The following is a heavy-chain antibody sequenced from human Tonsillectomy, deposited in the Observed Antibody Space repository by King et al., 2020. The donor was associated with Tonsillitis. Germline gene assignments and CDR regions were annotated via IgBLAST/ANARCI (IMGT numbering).Heavy chain of an antibody. J-gene: IGHJ4*02. Sequence: VQLVESGGGLVKPGGSLRLSCAASGFTFSDYYMSWIRQATGQGLEWVAYISSSSSYTNYADSVKGRFTISRDNAKNSLYLQMNSLRAEDTSVYYCARDPYSSGWHYFDYWGQGTLVTVSS. CDR3: ARDPYSSGWHYFDY. CDR1: GFTFSDYY. CDR2: ISSSSSYT. D-gene: IGHD6-19*01. V-gene: IGHV3-11*06.